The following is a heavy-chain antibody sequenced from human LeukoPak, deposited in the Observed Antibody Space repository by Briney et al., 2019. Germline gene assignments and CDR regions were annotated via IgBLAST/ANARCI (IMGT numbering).Heavy chain of an antibody. J-gene: IGHJ4*02. Sequence: PGRSLRLSCAASGFTFRSYAMHWVRQAPGKGLEWVAVISYDGSNKYYADSVKGRFTISRDNSKNTLYLQMNSLRAEDTAVYYCARRHSSGSLDYWGQGTLVTVSS. CDR2: ISYDGSNK. CDR1: GFTFRSYA. CDR3: ARRHSSGSLDY. V-gene: IGHV3-30-3*01. D-gene: IGHD6-19*01.